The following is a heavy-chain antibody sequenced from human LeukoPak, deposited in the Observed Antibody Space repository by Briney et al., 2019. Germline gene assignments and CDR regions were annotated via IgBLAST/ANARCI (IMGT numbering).Heavy chain of an antibody. CDR1: RFTFSSYW. CDR3: ARDPTAMITPRFDY. CDR2: IKQDGSEK. J-gene: IGHJ4*02. V-gene: IGHV3-7*01. Sequence: PGGSLRLSCAASRFTFSSYWMSWVRQAPGKGLGWVANIKQDGSEKYYVDSVKGRFTISRDNAKNSLYLQMNSLRAEDTAVYYCARDPTAMITPRFDYWGQGTLVTVSS. D-gene: IGHD5-18*01.